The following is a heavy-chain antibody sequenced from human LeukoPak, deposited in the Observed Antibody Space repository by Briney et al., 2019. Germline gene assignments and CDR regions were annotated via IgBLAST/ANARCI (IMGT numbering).Heavy chain of an antibody. CDR1: GGTFSSYA. CDR2: IIPIFGTA. D-gene: IGHD1-1*01. CDR3: ARDYNVGGPYYGMDV. Sequence: ASVKVSCKASGGTFSSYAISWVRQAPGQGLEWMGGIIPIFGTANYAQKFQGRVTITADESTSTAYMELSSLRSEDTAVYHCARDYNVGGPYYGMDVWGQGTTVTVSS. V-gene: IGHV1-69*13. J-gene: IGHJ6*02.